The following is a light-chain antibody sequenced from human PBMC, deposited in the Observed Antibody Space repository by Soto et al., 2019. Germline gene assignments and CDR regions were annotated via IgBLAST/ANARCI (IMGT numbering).Light chain of an antibody. CDR2: SNN. Sequence: QSVLTQPPSASGTPGQRVTISCSGSSSNIGSNTVNWYQQLPGTAPKLLISSNNNRPSGVPDRFSVSKSGTSASLAITRLQPEDEADYYCQSYDSSLALARVFGTGTKLTVL. CDR1: SSNIGSNT. CDR3: QSYDSSLALARV. V-gene: IGLV1-44*01. J-gene: IGLJ1*01.